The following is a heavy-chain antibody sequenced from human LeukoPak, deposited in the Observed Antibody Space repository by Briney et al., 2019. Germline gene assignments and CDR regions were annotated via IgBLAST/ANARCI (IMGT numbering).Heavy chain of an antibody. Sequence: GGSLRLSCAASGFTFDDYAMHWVRHAPGKGLEWVSLISWDGGSTYYADSVKGRFTISRDNSKNSLYPQMNSLRAEDTALYYCAKDKPPYSGSYSGGIDYWGQGTLVTVSS. D-gene: IGHD1-26*01. CDR3: AKDKPPYSGSYSGGIDY. V-gene: IGHV3-43D*03. CDR1: GFTFDDYA. CDR2: ISWDGGST. J-gene: IGHJ4*02.